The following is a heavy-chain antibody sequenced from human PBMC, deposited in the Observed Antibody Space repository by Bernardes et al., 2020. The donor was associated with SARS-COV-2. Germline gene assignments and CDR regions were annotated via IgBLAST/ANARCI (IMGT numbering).Heavy chain of an antibody. D-gene: IGHD3-22*01. CDR3: ATVPYEESGYYYPPFDT. Sequence: ASVKVSCNVSGHTLTELSIHWVLQAPGKGLELMGGFVPEDGDTIYAQMFQGRVTMTEDTTTDTSYMELRSLRFEDTAVYYCATVPYEESGYYYPPFDTWGQGTVVTVSS. CDR1: GHTLTELS. J-gene: IGHJ3*02. V-gene: IGHV1-24*01. CDR2: FVPEDGDT.